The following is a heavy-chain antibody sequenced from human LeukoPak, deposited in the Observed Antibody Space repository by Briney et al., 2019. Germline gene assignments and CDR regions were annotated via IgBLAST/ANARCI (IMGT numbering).Heavy chain of an antibody. CDR1: GGSISSYY. J-gene: IGHJ3*02. D-gene: IGHD4-23*01. Sequence: SETLSLTCTVSGGSISSYYWSWIRQPPGKGLEWIGYIYYSGSTNFNPSLKSRVTIPVDTSKNQFSLKLSSVTAADTAVYYCARLGPPQGYGGNKAFDIWGHGTMVTVSS. CDR3: ARLGPPQGYGGNKAFDI. V-gene: IGHV4-59*01. CDR2: IYYSGST.